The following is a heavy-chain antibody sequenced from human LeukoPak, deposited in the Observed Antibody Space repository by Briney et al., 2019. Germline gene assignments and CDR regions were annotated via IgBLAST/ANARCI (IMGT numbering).Heavy chain of an antibody. D-gene: IGHD1-26*01. V-gene: IGHV3-48*04. CDR2: ISSSSTI. Sequence: PGGSLRLSCAASGFTFSSYSMNWVRQAPGKGLEWDSYISSSSTIYYADSVKGRFTISRDNAKNSLYLQMNSLRAEDTAVYYCARDRGRIVGAEFDYWGQGTLVTVSS. CDR1: GFTFSSYS. J-gene: IGHJ4*02. CDR3: ARDRGRIVGAEFDY.